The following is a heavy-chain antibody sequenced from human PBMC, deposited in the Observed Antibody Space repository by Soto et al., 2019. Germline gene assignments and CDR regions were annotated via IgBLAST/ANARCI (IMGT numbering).Heavy chain of an antibody. CDR3: ATHEINRGAKGLRFPDC. V-gene: IGHV5-51*01. D-gene: IGHD2-21*02. CDR2: IYPGDSDT. J-gene: IGHJ1*01. Sequence: GESLKISCKGTEYNFASYWISWMRQRPGKGLEWMGVIYPGDSDTRYSPSFQGQVTISADKSISAAYLHLISLKASDTATYFCATHEINRGAKGLRFPDCWGQGTLVTVSS. CDR1: EYNFASYW.